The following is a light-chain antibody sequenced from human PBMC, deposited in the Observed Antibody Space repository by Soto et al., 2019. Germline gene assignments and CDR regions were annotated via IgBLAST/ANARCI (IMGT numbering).Light chain of an antibody. CDR1: SSDVGGHKY. CDR2: EVN. J-gene: IGLJ3*02. V-gene: IGLV2-14*01. CDR3: NSYTSNNTWV. Sequence: QSALTQPASVSGSPGQSITISCTGTSSDVGGHKYVSWYQQHPGKAPKLIIYEVNRRPSGVSHHFSGSKSGNTASLTISGLQAEDEADYYCNSYTSNNTWVFGGGPKLTVL.